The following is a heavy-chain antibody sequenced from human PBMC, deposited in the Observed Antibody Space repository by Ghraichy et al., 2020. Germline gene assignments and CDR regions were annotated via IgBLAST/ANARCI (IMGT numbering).Heavy chain of an antibody. D-gene: IGHD1-26*01. V-gene: IGHV4-61*01. CDR1: GGSFNSCSYY. CDR3: ARLSGSYHYFDY. Sequence: SETLSLTCTVSGGSFNSCSYYWIWIRQPPGKGLEWIGYMYYSGTTNYNPSLKSRVTISLDTSKNQFSLKLRSVTTADTAVYYCARLSGSYHYFDYWGQGTLVTVPP. J-gene: IGHJ4*02. CDR2: MYYSGTT.